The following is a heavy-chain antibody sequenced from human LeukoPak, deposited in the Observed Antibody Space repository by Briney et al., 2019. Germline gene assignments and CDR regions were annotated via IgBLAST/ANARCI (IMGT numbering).Heavy chain of an antibody. CDR3: AREGDILTGYYHYYYYGMDV. Sequence: GGSLRLSCAASGFTFSSYAMHWVRQAPGKELEWVAVISYDGSNKYYADSVKGRFTISRDNSKNTLYLQMNSLRAEDTAVYYCAREGDILTGYYHYYYYGMDVWGQGTTVTVSS. CDR1: GFTFSSYA. D-gene: IGHD3-9*01. V-gene: IGHV3-30-3*01. J-gene: IGHJ6*02. CDR2: ISYDGSNK.